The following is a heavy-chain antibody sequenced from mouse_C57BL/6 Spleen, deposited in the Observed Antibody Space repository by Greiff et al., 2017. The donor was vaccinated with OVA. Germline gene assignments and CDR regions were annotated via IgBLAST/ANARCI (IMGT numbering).Heavy chain of an antibody. V-gene: IGHV1-69*01. J-gene: IGHJ2*01. Sequence: QVQLQQPGAELVMPGASVKLSCKASGYTFTSYWMHWVKQRPGQGLAWIGEIDPSDSYTKYNQKFKGKSTLTVDKSSSTAYMHVRNLTSEVSAVYYLARGTSSIVTTGAFDYWGQGTTLTVSS. CDR2: IDPSDSYT. CDR3: ARGTSSIVTTGAFDY. D-gene: IGHD2-2*01. CDR1: GYTFTSYW.